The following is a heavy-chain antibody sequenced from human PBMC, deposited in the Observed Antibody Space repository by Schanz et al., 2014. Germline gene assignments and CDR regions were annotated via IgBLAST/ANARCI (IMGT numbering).Heavy chain of an antibody. CDR1: GFIVRSNY. J-gene: IGHJ4*02. CDR3: AKNQYDDGDLASFYFDF. D-gene: IGHD2-21*01. Sequence: EVQLVESGGGLVQPGGSLRLSCAVSGFIVRSNYMTWVRQAPGKGLEWVSFVHPGGSTYYPDSVEGRFTISRDSSKNTLYLQMNRLRPENTEIYYGAKNQYDDGDLASFYFDFWGQGTLVTVSS. CDR2: VHPGGST. V-gene: IGHV3-66*01.